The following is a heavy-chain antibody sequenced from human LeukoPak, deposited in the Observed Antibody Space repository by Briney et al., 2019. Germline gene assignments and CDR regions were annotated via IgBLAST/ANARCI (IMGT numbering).Heavy chain of an antibody. V-gene: IGHV1-46*01. J-gene: IGHJ4*02. D-gene: IGHD7-27*01. CDR1: GYTFTSYY. Sequence: GASVKVSCKASGYTFTSYYIHWVRQAPGQGLEWMGVINSNGGSTTYAQEFQGRVTMTRDTSTRTVYMELSSLRSEDTALYYCARDPEANWAFFDYWGQGTQVTVSS. CDR2: INSNGGST. CDR3: ARDPEANWAFFDY.